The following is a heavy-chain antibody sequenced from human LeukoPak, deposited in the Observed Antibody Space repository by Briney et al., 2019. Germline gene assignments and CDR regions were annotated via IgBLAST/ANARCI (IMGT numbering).Heavy chain of an antibody. J-gene: IGHJ4*02. CDR2: MYYRGST. D-gene: IGHD3-3*01. CDR1: GGSISSSSHY. CDR3: ARDLYDFWSGYYSIDH. Sequence: SETLSLTCTVSGGSISSSSHYWGWIRQPPGKGLEWIGSMYYRGSTYHNPSLKSRVTISVDTSKNQFSLKLSSATAADTAVYYCARDLYDFWSGYYSIDHWGQGTLVTVSS. V-gene: IGHV4-39*07.